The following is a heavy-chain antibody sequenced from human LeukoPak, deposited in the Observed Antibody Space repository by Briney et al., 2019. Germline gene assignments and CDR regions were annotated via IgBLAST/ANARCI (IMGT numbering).Heavy chain of an antibody. J-gene: IGHJ4*02. Sequence: SETLSLTCTVSGGSISSSSYYWGWIRQPPGKGLEWIGSIYYSGSTYYNPSLKSRVTISVDTSKNQFSLKLSSVTAADTAVYYCARDRSWFGELLPFDYWGQGTLVTVSS. CDR1: GGSISSSSYY. V-gene: IGHV4-39*07. D-gene: IGHD3-10*01. CDR3: ARDRSWFGELLPFDY. CDR2: IYYSGST.